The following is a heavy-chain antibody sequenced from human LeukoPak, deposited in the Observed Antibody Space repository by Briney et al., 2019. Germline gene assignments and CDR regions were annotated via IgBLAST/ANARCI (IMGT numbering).Heavy chain of an antibody. J-gene: IGHJ4*02. CDR1: GFTFSSYA. CDR2: ISGSGSST. D-gene: IGHD3-22*01. Sequence: GSLRLSCAASGFTFSSYALSWVRQAPGKGLEWVSGISGSGSSTYYVDSVKGRFTISRDNSKNTLYMQMTSLRAEDTAVYYCAKDDSSGYYYNYFDYWGQGTLVTVSS. CDR3: AKDDSSGYYYNYFDY. V-gene: IGHV3-23*01.